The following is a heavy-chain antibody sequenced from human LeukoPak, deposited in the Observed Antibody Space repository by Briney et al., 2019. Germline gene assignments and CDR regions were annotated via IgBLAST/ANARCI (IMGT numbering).Heavy chain of an antibody. J-gene: IGHJ4*02. Sequence: GGSLRLSCAASGFTFSSYWMSWVRQAPGKGLEWVANIKQDGSEKYYVDSVKGRFTISRDNAKNSLYLQMNSLRAEDTAVYYCAREQDYYDSSGYYYGLHFDYWGQGTLVTVSS. CDR3: AREQDYYDSSGYYYGLHFDY. D-gene: IGHD3-22*01. CDR1: GFTFSSYW. CDR2: IKQDGSEK. V-gene: IGHV3-7*03.